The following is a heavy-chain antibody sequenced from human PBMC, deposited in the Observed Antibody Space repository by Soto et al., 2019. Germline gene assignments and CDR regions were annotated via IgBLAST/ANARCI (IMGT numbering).Heavy chain of an antibody. Sequence: PSETLSLTCTVSGGSASSAGYYWSWIRQHPGKGLEWIGSIYDSGSTYYNPSLKSRVTISVDTSKNQFSLKLTSVTAADTAVYYCSRVPSGRGDLVDSWGQGTLVTVS. V-gene: IGHV4-31*03. CDR1: GGSASSAGYY. CDR2: IYDSGST. D-gene: IGHD3-16*01. CDR3: SRVPSGRGDLVDS. J-gene: IGHJ4*02.